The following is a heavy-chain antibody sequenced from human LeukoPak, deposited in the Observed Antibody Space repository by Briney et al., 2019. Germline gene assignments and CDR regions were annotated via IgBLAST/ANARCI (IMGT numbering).Heavy chain of an antibody. CDR1: GGSISSGGYY. CDR3: ARGVERDGSNY. Sequence: SETLSLTCTVSGGSISSGGYYWSWIRQHAGKGLEWIGYIYYSGSTYYNPSLKSRVTISVDTSKNQFSLKLSSVTAADTAVYYCARGVERDGSNYWGQGTLVTVSS. J-gene: IGHJ4*02. V-gene: IGHV4-31*03. CDR2: IYYSGST. D-gene: IGHD5-24*01.